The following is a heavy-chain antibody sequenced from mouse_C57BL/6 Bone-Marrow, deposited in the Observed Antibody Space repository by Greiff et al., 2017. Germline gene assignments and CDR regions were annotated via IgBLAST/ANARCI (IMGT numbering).Heavy chain of an antibody. J-gene: IGHJ4*01. CDR1: GFTFSDFY. CDR3: ARDGNYYGSSYYAMDY. Sequence: EVQVVESGGGLVQSGRSLRLSCATSGFTFSDFYMEWVRQAPGTGLEWIAASRNKANDYTTEYSASVKGRFIVSRDTSQSILYLQMNALRAEDTAIYYGARDGNYYGSSYYAMDYWGQGTSVTVSS. CDR2: SRNKANDYTT. D-gene: IGHD1-1*01. V-gene: IGHV7-1*01.